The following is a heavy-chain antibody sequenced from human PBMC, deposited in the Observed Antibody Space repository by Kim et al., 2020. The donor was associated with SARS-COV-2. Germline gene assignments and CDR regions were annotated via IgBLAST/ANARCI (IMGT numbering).Heavy chain of an antibody. Sequence: GGSLRLSCAASGFTFSDHYMDWVRQAPGKGLEWVGRSRNKANSYSTAYAASVADRFTISRDDSKNSLYLQMNSLKTEDTAVYYCARGFYDSGTIRFFDYWGQGTLVTVSS. CDR1: GFTFSDHY. CDR3: ARGFYDSGTIRFFDY. D-gene: IGHD3-10*01. CDR2: SRNKANSYST. V-gene: IGHV3-72*01. J-gene: IGHJ4*02.